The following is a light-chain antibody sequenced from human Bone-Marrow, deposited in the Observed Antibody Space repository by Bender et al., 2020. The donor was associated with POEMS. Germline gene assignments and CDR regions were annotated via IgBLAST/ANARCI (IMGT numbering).Light chain of an antibody. V-gene: IGLV2-14*01. Sequence: QSALTQPASVSGSPGQSITISCTGASTDIDAYNYVSWYQHHPGKAPKLVIFEVSNRPSGISDRFSGSSSGNTASLTISGLQTEDEADYYCASYATISTHVFGTGTKVTVL. J-gene: IGLJ1*01. CDR3: ASYATISTHV. CDR1: STDIDAYNY. CDR2: EVS.